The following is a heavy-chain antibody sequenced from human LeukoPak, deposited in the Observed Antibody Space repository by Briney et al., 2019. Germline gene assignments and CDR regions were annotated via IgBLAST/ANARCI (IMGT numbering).Heavy chain of an antibody. CDR3: ARGVVTGYSGYDPNFGY. CDR1: GGSFSGYY. D-gene: IGHD5-12*01. J-gene: IGHJ4*02. Sequence: SETLSLTCAVYGGSFSGYYWSWIRQPPGKGLEWIGEINHSGSTNYNPSLKSRVTISVDTSKNQFSLKLSSVTAADTAVYYCARGVVTGYSGYDPNFGYWGQGTLVTVSS. CDR2: INHSGST. V-gene: IGHV4-34*01.